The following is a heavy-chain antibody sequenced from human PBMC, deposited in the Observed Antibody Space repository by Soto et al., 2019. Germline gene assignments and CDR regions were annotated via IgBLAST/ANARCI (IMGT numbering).Heavy chain of an antibody. CDR2: INTDGSST. CDR1: GFTFSSNW. D-gene: IGHD3-22*01. Sequence: PGGSLRPSSAASGFTFSSNWMHWVRQAPGNGLVCVSRINTDGSSTGYADSVKGRFTISRDNAKNTLYLQMNSLRAEDMAVYYCAREDTFYYDSGGYLDYWGEGTLVTVCS. V-gene: IGHV3-74*01. CDR3: AREDTFYYDSGGYLDY. J-gene: IGHJ4*02.